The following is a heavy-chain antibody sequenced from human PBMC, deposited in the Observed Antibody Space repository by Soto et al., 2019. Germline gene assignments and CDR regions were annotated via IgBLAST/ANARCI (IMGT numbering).Heavy chain of an antibody. D-gene: IGHD2-15*01. J-gene: IGHJ5*02. V-gene: IGHV4-59*01. CDR3: ARDGSGVGYMWFDP. CDR2: VYYSGST. CDR1: GGSINTYY. Sequence: SETLSLTCTVSGGSINTYYWSWIRQPPGKGLEWIGYVYYSGSTNYNPSLKSRVTISVDTSKNQFSLELNSVTAADTAVYYCARDGSGVGYMWFDPWGQGTLVTVSS.